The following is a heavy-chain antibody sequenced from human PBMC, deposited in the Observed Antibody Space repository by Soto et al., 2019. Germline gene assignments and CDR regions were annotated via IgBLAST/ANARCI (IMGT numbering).Heavy chain of an antibody. CDR3: AKEGHSVGGPAAFSFDY. Sequence: QVQLVESGGGVVQPGRSLRLSCAASGFTFSSYGMHWVRQAPGRGLEWVAVISADGSITYYADSVKGRFTISRDNSKNTLFLQMNSLRIEDTAVYYCAKEGHSVGGPAAFSFDYWGQRTLATVSS. D-gene: IGHD2-2*01. V-gene: IGHV3-30*18. CDR2: ISADGSIT. J-gene: IGHJ4*02. CDR1: GFTFSSYG.